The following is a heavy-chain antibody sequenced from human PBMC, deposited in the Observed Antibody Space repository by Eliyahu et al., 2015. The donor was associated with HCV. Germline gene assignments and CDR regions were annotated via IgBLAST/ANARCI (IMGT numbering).Heavy chain of an antibody. Sequence: QVQLQESGPRLVKPSQTLSLSCTVSGASIXSDDYYWSWIRQQPGKGXEWIXYVYYSRTTSYNPSLESRATISPDRSTNQFSLSLTSVTAADTAVYYCARVPGSWGETRLDHWGQGALVTVSS. J-gene: IGHJ4*02. CDR3: ARVPGSWGETRLDH. CDR1: GASIXSDDYY. D-gene: IGHD3-16*01. CDR2: VYYSRTT. V-gene: IGHV4-30-4*01.